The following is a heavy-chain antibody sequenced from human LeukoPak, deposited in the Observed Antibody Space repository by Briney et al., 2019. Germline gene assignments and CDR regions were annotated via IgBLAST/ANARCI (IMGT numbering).Heavy chain of an antibody. CDR1: GGSFSGSY. CDR2: INHSGGT. V-gene: IGHV4-34*01. J-gene: IGHJ5*02. Sequence: SETLSLTCAVYGGSFSGSYWSWIRQPPRKGLECIGEINHSGGTNYNPSLKSRVTISVDTSKNQCSPKLSSVTAADTAVYYCARYVAVAGTIKWFDPWGQGTLVTVSS. CDR3: ARYVAVAGTIKWFDP. D-gene: IGHD6-19*01.